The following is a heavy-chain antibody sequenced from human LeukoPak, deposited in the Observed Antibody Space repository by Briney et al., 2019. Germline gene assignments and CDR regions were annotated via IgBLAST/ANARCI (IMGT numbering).Heavy chain of an antibody. D-gene: IGHD2-8*02. CDR3: ARMHCTGGGGCSIRMGASHI. Sequence: GGSLRLSCAASGFTFSSYEMNWVRQAPGKGLEWVSYIRSSGSTIYYADSVKGRFTISRDNAKNSLYLQMNSLRAEDTALYYCARMHCTGGGGCSIRMGASHIWGQGTMVTVSS. CDR1: GFTFSSYE. CDR2: IRSSGSTI. J-gene: IGHJ3*02. V-gene: IGHV3-48*03.